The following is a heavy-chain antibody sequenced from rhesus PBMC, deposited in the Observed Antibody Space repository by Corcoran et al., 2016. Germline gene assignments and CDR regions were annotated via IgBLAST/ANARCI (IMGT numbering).Heavy chain of an antibody. CDR1: GDSITSYY. J-gene: IGHJ5-1*01. CDR2: IYGSSGST. CDR3: ARDLRFDV. Sequence: QVQLQESGPGLVKPSETLSLTCAVSGDSITSYYWSWIRQSPGKGLEWIGSIYGSSGSTYSSPSLTTRVTLSTDTSKNQFSLTLNSVTAADAAVYYCARDLRFDVWGPGVLVTVSS. V-gene: IGHV4-147*01.